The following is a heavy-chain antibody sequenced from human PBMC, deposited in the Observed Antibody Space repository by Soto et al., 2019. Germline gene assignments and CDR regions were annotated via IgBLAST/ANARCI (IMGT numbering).Heavy chain of an antibody. CDR3: ARQKYRDYYDSSGYWEVLGELDY. CDR2: IYYSGST. Sequence: PSETLSLTCTVSGGSISSSSYYWGWIRQPPGKGLEWIGSIYYSGSTYYNPSLKSRVTISVDTSKNQFSLKLSSVTAADTAVYYCARQKYRDYYDSSGYWEVLGELDYWGQGTLVTVSS. J-gene: IGHJ4*02. D-gene: IGHD3-22*01. V-gene: IGHV4-39*01. CDR1: GGSISSSSYY.